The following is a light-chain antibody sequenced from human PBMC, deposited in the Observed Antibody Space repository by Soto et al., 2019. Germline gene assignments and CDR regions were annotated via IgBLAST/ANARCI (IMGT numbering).Light chain of an antibody. J-gene: IGKJ3*01. CDR2: LAS. CDR1: QSPLHSNGYNY. CDR3: MQALQTPFT. Sequence: DIVMTQSPLSLPVTPGEPASISCRSSQSPLHSNGYNYLDWYLQKPGQSPQVLIYLASNRASGVPDRFSGSGSGTDFTLKISRVEAEDVGVYYCMQALQTPFTFGPGTRVDIK. V-gene: IGKV2-28*01.